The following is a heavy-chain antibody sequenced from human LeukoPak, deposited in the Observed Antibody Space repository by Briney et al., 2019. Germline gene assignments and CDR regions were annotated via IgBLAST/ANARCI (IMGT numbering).Heavy chain of an antibody. Sequence: GGSLRLSCAASGLTVSSNFMSWVRQAPGKGLEWVSVIHSDGRTFYADTVKGRFTVSRDNSNDMLFLQMNSLRAEDTAVYYCARDVGGMAMGYFDYWGQGTPVTVSS. CDR2: IHSDGRT. CDR3: ARDVGGMAMGYFDY. D-gene: IGHD5-18*01. V-gene: IGHV3-66*02. CDR1: GLTVSSNF. J-gene: IGHJ4*02.